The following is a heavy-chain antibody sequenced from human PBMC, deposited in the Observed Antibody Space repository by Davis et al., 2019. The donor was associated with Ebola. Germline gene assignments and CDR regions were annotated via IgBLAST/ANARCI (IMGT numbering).Heavy chain of an antibody. CDR1: GGSISSYY. J-gene: IGHJ6*02. Sequence: SETLSLTCTVSGGSISSYYWSWIRQHPGKGLEWIGYIYYSGSTNYNPSLKSRVTISVDTSKNQFSLKLSSVTAADTAVYYCARGGAVCSSTSCFYYYYGMDVWGQGTTVTVSS. CDR2: IYYSGST. V-gene: IGHV4-59*01. CDR3: ARGGAVCSSTSCFYYYYGMDV. D-gene: IGHD2-2*01.